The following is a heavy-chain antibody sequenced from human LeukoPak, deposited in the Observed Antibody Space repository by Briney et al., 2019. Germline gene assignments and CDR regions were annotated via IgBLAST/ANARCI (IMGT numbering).Heavy chain of an antibody. V-gene: IGHV3-48*01. CDR3: AKGLYDSSGYYLPFDY. CDR2: ISSSSDTI. J-gene: IGHJ4*02. Sequence: PGGSLRLSCATSGFTFSSYSFNWVRQAPGEGLEWISYISSSSDTIYYADSVKGRFTISRDNSKNTLYLQMNSLRAEDTAVYYCAKGLYDSSGYYLPFDYWGQGTLVTVSS. CDR1: GFTFSSYS. D-gene: IGHD3-22*01.